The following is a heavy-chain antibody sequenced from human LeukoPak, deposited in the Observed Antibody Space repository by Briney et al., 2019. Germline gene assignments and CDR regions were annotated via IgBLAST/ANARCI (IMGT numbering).Heavy chain of an antibody. CDR1: GFTFSSYA. CDR3: AKGRGAHCSSTSCFPNYYYGMDV. D-gene: IGHD2-2*01. J-gene: IGHJ6*02. V-gene: IGHV3-23*01. Sequence: GGSLRLSCAASGFTFSSYAMSWVRQAPGKGLEWVSAISGSGGSTYYADSVKGRFTISRDNSKNTLYLQMNSLRAEDMAVYYCAKGRGAHCSSTSCFPNYYYGMDVWGQGTTVTVSS. CDR2: ISGSGGST.